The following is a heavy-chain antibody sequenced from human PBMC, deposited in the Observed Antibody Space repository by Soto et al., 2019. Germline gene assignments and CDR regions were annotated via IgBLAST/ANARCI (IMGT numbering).Heavy chain of an antibody. D-gene: IGHD6-13*01. Sequence: EVQLVESGGGLVKPGGSLRLSCAASGFTFSSYSINWVRQAPGKGLEWVSSISSSSSYIYYADSVKGRFTISRDNAKNSLYLQMNSLRAEDTAVYYCARDLKAAAGGASYYYYGMDVWGQGTTVTVSS. CDR3: ARDLKAAAGGASYYYYGMDV. CDR2: ISSSSSYI. V-gene: IGHV3-21*01. CDR1: GFTFSSYS. J-gene: IGHJ6*02.